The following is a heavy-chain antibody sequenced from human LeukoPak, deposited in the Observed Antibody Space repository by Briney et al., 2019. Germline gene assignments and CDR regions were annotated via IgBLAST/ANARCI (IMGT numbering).Heavy chain of an antibody. CDR1: GAYINNYY. J-gene: IGHJ3*01. V-gene: IGHV4-4*07. D-gene: IGHD3-22*01. CDR3: ASLSSGAAFDV. CDR2: LHATESA. Sequence: SETLSLTWTVSGAYINNYYWRWIRQPAAQGLEWIGRLHATESAIYNPSLKGRGTMSLDTSKAQLSLTLTSVTAADSAVYYCASLSSGAAFDVWGQGTVVTVSS.